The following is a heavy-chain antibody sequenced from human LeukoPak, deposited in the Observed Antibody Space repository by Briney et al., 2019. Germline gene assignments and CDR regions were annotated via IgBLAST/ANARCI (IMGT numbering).Heavy chain of an antibody. Sequence: GGSLRLSCAASGFTFSSYWMSWVRQAPGKGLEWVANIKQDGNEKYYVDSVKGRFTISRDTAKNSLYLQMNSLRAEDTAVYYCARESGSVTSEVDFDYWGQGTLVTVSS. CDR3: ARESGSVTSEVDFDY. D-gene: IGHD4-17*01. J-gene: IGHJ4*02. CDR2: IKQDGNEK. V-gene: IGHV3-7*01. CDR1: GFTFSSYW.